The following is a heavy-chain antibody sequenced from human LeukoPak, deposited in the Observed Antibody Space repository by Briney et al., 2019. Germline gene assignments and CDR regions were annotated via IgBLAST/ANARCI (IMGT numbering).Heavy chain of an antibody. CDR3: ARDLGEFEIAAAGTGIDY. J-gene: IGHJ4*02. V-gene: IGHV3-21*01. Sequence: GGSLRLSCAASGFTSSTYIMNWVRQTPGKGLEWVSSIGTSTSYIYYADSVKGRFTISRDNAKNSLYLEMNSLRAEDTAVYYCARDLGEFEIAAAGTGIDYWGQGTLVTVSS. CDR2: IGTSTSYI. CDR1: GFTSSTYI. D-gene: IGHD6-13*01.